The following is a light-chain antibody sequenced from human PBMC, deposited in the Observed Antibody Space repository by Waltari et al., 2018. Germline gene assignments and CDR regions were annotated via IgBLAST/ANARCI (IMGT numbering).Light chain of an antibody. V-gene: IGKV3-15*01. Sequence: EIVMTQSPATLSVSPGERATLSCRASESVSVSLAWYQQRPGQAPRLLIYCASTRATGTPARFSGSGSGTEFTLTISSRQSEDFAVYYCQQYSKWPPLTFGGGTKVEIK. CDR2: CAS. CDR3: QQYSKWPPLT. CDR1: ESVSVS. J-gene: IGKJ4*02.